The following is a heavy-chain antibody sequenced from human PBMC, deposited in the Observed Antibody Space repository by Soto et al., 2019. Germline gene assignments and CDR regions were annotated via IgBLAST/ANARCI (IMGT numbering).Heavy chain of an antibody. CDR2: INAGNGNT. V-gene: IGHV1-3*01. Sequence: QVQLVQSGAEVKKPGASVKVSCKASGYTFTSYAMHWVRQAPGQRLEWIGWINAGNGNTIYSQKFPGRVTITRDTSASTAYMELSSLRSEDTTVYYCARVRRHYYYGSGSYYNPLGYFDYWGQATLVTVSS. CDR3: ARVRRHYYYGSGSYYNPLGYFDY. CDR1: GYTFTSYA. J-gene: IGHJ4*02. D-gene: IGHD3-10*01.